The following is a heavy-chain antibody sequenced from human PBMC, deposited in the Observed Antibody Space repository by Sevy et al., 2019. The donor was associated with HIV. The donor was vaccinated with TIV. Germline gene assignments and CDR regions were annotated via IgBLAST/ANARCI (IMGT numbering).Heavy chain of an antibody. CDR1: GFTFSSYS. Sequence: GGSLRLSCAASGFTFSSYSMNWVRQAPGKGLEWVSSISSSSSYIYYADSVNGRFTISRDNAKNLRYLQMNSLRAEDTAVYYCARDAYYDSSGYADAFDIWGQGTMVTVSS. V-gene: IGHV3-21*01. CDR2: ISSSSSYI. CDR3: ARDAYYDSSGYADAFDI. J-gene: IGHJ3*02. D-gene: IGHD3-22*01.